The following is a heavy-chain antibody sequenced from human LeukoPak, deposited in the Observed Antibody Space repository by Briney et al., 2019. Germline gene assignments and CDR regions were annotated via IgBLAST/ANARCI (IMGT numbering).Heavy chain of an antibody. D-gene: IGHD2-2*01. CDR1: GGSISGYY. CDR2: IYYSGST. Sequence: PSETLSLTCTVSGGSISGYYWNWIRQPPGRGLEWVGYIYYSGSTNYNPSLKSRVTISVDASKNQFSLKVSSVTAADTALYYCARDPTPLLGYCSSTSCPYYYGMDVWGQGTTVTVSS. V-gene: IGHV4-59*01. CDR3: ARDPTPLLGYCSSTSCPYYYGMDV. J-gene: IGHJ6*02.